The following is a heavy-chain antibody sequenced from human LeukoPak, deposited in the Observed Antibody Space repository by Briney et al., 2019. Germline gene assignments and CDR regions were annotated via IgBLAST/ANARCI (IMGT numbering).Heavy chain of an antibody. CDR2: ISSSSSYT. CDR3: ARLSSSWYYLDY. V-gene: IGHV3-11*06. CDR1: GFTFSDYY. D-gene: IGHD6-13*01. Sequence: GGSLRLSCAASGFTFSDYYMSWIRQAPGKGLEWVSYISSSSSYTNYADSVKGRFTISRDNAKNSLYLQMNSLRAEDTAVYYCARLSSSWYYLDYWGQGTLVTVSS. J-gene: IGHJ4*02.